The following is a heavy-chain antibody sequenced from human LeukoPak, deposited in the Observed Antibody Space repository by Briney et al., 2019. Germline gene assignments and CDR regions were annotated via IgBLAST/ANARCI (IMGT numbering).Heavy chain of an antibody. CDR3: AKDRIILPAATSFDS. CDR1: GFTFSSYE. CDR2: ISSSGSTI. V-gene: IGHV3-48*03. D-gene: IGHD2-2*01. J-gene: IGHJ4*02. Sequence: GGSLRLSCAASGFTFSSYEMNWVRQAPGKGLEWVSYISSSGSTIYYANSVRGRFTISRDDSKNTLYLHMNSLRPEDTAVYYCAKDRIILPAATSFDSWGQGTLVTVSS.